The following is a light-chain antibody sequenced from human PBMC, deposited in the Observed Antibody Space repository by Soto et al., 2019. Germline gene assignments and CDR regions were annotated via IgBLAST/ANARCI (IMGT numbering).Light chain of an antibody. CDR1: SSDVGGYNY. CDR3: SSYAGSNNRV. CDR2: EVS. V-gene: IGLV2-8*01. Sequence: QSALTQPPSASGSPGQSVTISCTGTSSDVGGYNYVSWYQQHPGKAPKLMIYEVSKRPSGVPDRFSGSKSGNTASLTVSGLQAEDEVDYYCSSYAGSNNRVFGTGTKLTVL. J-gene: IGLJ1*01.